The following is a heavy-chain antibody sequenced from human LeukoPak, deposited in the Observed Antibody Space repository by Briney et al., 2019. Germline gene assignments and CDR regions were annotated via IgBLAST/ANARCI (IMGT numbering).Heavy chain of an antibody. Sequence: PGGSLRLSCAASGFTFSSYAMSWVRQAPGKGLEWVSGISGTGGTTHYADSVKGRFTISRDNSKNTLYLQMNSLRAEDTAIYYCATGIAVAGTDVDCWGQGTLVTVSS. D-gene: IGHD6-19*01. J-gene: IGHJ4*02. CDR1: GFTFSSYA. V-gene: IGHV3-23*01. CDR3: ATGIAVAGTDVDC. CDR2: ISGTGGTT.